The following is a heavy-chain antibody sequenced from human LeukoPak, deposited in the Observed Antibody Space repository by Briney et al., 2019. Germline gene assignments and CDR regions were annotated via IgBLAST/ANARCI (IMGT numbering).Heavy chain of an antibody. CDR2: INHSGST. Sequence: SETLSLTCAVYGGSLTGYYWSWIRQPPGKGLEWIGEINHSGSTNYNPSLKSRATIPLDTSKNLFSLQLSSMTAADTAVYYCARSVYKAYGSGCYYVHPFDYWGQGTLVTVSS. V-gene: IGHV4-34*01. D-gene: IGHD3-10*01. CDR1: GGSLTGYY. CDR3: ARSVYKAYGSGCYYVHPFDY. J-gene: IGHJ4*02.